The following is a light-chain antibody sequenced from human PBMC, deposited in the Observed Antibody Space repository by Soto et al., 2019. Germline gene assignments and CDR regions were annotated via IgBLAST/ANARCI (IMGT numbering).Light chain of an antibody. CDR1: QGISSY. CDR3: QQRNTDPIT. J-gene: IGKJ5*01. CDR2: AAS. V-gene: IGKV1-9*01. Sequence: DIQLTQSPSFLSASVGDRVTITCRASQGISSYLVWYQQRPGKAPKLLIYAASTLQSGVPSRFSGSGSGTEFTLTISSLQPEFFATYYRQQRNTDPITFGLETLLEVK.